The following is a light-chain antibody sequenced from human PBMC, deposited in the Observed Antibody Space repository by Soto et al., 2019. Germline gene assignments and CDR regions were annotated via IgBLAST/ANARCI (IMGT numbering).Light chain of an antibody. CDR2: GAS. CDR3: QHYSSQT. CDR1: QSVNSR. V-gene: IGKV3-20*01. Sequence: EIVLTQSPGTLSLSPGERATLSCRASQSVNSRLAWYQHKPGQAPRLLIYGASSRATGIPDRFSGSGSGTDFTLTISRLEPEDSAVYFCQHYSSQTFGQGTKVDIK. J-gene: IGKJ1*01.